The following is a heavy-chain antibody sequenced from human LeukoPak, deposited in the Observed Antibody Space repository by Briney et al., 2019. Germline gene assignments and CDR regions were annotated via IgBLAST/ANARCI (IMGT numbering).Heavy chain of an antibody. CDR1: GYTFTGYY. Sequence: ASVKVSCKASGYTFTGYYIHWVRQAPGQGLEWMGWITPNSGGTNYAQKFQGRVTMTRDTSISTVYMELSRLRSDDTAVYYCARDRTDYYDSNAYYPNRFDPWGQGTLVTVSS. J-gene: IGHJ5*02. CDR2: ITPNSGGT. D-gene: IGHD3-22*01. CDR3: ARDRTDYYDSNAYYPNRFDP. V-gene: IGHV1-2*02.